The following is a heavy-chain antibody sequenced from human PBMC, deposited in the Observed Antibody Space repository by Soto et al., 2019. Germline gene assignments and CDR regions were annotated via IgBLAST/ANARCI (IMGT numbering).Heavy chain of an antibody. J-gene: IGHJ6*02. Sequence: GGSLRLSCAASGFTFGSYGMPWVRQAPGKGLAWVAVISYDVSNKYYADSVQGRFTISRDNSKNTLYLQMNILRAEGTAVYYCAKELITMVRGVIPNSDRMDVWGQGTTLTVSS. CDR2: ISYDVSNK. CDR1: GFTFGSYG. V-gene: IGHV3-30*18. CDR3: AKELITMVRGVIPNSDRMDV. D-gene: IGHD3-10*01.